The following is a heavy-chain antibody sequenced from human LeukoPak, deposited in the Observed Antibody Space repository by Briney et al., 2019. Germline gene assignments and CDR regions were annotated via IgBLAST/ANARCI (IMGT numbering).Heavy chain of an antibody. V-gene: IGHV1-46*01. CDR3: ARDLRTPPITMIVVVIANWYFDL. Sequence: ASVKVSCKASGYTFTGYYMHWVRQAPGQGLEWMGIINPSGGSTSYAQKFQGRVTMTRDTSTSTVYMELSSLRSEDTAVYYCARDLRTPPITMIVVVIANWYFDLWGRGTLVTVSS. J-gene: IGHJ2*01. CDR2: INPSGGST. D-gene: IGHD3-22*01. CDR1: GYTFTGYY.